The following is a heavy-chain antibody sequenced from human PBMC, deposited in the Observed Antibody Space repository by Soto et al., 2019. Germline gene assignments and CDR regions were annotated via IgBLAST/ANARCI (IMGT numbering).Heavy chain of an antibody. V-gene: IGHV3-74*01. CDR2: SNRDGSTI. J-gene: IGHJ3*02. CDR1: GFTLSSRW. CDR3: ARVADCTYSSNCNGRAAFDM. Sequence: EVQLVESGGGLAQPGGSLRLSCAASGFTLSSRWMHWVRQAPGKGLAWVSRSNRDGSTINYDDSVRGRYTISRDNAKNTLSLQMNSLRAEDTAVYYCARVADCTYSSNCNGRAAFDMWGQGTMVTVSS. D-gene: IGHD6-13*01.